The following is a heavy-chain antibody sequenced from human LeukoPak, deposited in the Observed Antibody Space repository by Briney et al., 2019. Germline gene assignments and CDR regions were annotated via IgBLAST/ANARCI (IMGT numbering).Heavy chain of an antibody. CDR3: ARASHGRFDP. D-gene: IGHD1-26*01. CDR2: MNPNSGNT. Sequence: ASVKVSCKASGYTFTSYDINWVRQATGQGVEWMGWMNPNSGNTGYAQKFQGSVTMTRNTSISTAYMELSSLTSEDTAVYYCARASHGRFDPWGQGTLVTVSS. CDR1: GYTFTSYD. J-gene: IGHJ5*02. V-gene: IGHV1-8*01.